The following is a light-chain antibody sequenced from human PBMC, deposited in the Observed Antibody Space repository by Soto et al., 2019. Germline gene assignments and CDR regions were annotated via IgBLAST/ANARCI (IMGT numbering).Light chain of an antibody. CDR1: QSVSTRY. CDR2: GAS. CDR3: HQFGSSPPAFT. J-gene: IGKJ2*01. Sequence: ESMLTQSPGTLSLSPGERATLSCRASQSVSTRYLAWYQQKPGQAPRLLIYGASIRAPGIPDRFSGSGSGTDFPLIISRLEPEDFAVYYCHQFGSSPPAFTFGQGAKVEI. V-gene: IGKV3-20*01.